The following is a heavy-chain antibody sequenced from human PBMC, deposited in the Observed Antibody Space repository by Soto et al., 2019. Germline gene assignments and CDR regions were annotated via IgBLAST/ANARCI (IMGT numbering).Heavy chain of an antibody. J-gene: IGHJ1*01. Sequence: ASVKVSCKASGYTFTSYGISWVRQAPGQGLEWMGWISAYNGNTNYAQKLQGRVTMTTDTSTSTAYMELRSLRSDDTAVYYCARVQTTVTTIRLPAEYVQHWGQGTLVTGSS. V-gene: IGHV1-18*01. D-gene: IGHD4-17*01. CDR3: ARVQTTVTTIRLPAEYVQH. CDR2: ISAYNGNT. CDR1: GYTFTSYG.